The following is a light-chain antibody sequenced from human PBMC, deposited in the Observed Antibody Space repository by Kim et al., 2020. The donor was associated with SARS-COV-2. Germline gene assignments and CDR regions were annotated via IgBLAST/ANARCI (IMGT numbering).Light chain of an antibody. CDR3: QAWDRSTAV. V-gene: IGLV3-1*01. CDR1: KLGDKY. Sequence: SVSPGQTASITCSGDKLGDKYAFWYQQKPGQSPVLVIYEDSKRPSGIPERFSGSNSGNTATLTISGTQAMDEADYYCQAWDRSTAVFGGGAQLTVL. CDR2: EDS. J-gene: IGLJ3*02.